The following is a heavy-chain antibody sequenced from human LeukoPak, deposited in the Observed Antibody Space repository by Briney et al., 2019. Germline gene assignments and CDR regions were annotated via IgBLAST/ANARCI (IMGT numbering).Heavy chain of an antibody. CDR3: ARDPIVGATRSSIDY. CDR1: GGTFSSYA. D-gene: IGHD1-26*01. Sequence: GASVKVSCKASGGTFSSYAISWVRQAPGQELEWMGRIIPILGLTNYAQKFQGRVTITADKSTSAAYMELSSLRSEDTAVYYCARDPIVGATRSSIDYWGQGTLVTVSS. J-gene: IGHJ4*02. CDR2: IIPILGLT. V-gene: IGHV1-69*04.